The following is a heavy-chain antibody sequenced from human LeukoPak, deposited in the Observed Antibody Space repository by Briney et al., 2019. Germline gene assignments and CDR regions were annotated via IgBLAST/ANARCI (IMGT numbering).Heavy chain of an antibody. V-gene: IGHV3-30*02. CDR2: IKSDGSEK. D-gene: IGHD3-16*01. Sequence: LPGGSLRLSCAASGFIFSNYGMHWVRQTPGKGLEWVTFIKSDGSEKDYADSVKGRFTISRDNSKSTLYLQMNSLRAEDMALYHCVKEVSFGEMGGDIWGQGTLVTVSS. CDR3: VKEVSFGEMGGDI. CDR1: GFIFSNYG. J-gene: IGHJ4*02.